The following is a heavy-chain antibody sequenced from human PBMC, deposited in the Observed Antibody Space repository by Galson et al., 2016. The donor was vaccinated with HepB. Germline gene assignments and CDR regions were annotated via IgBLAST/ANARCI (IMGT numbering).Heavy chain of an antibody. CDR2: INGDGSST. D-gene: IGHD2-21*01. V-gene: IGHV3-74*01. CDR1: GFTFSSYW. J-gene: IGHJ3*02. CDR3: ARGRRSIPNALDI. Sequence: SLRLSCAASGFTFSSYWMHWVRQTPGKGLVWVSRINGDGSSTNYADSVKGRFPISRENAKNTLFLQMNSLGAEETAVYYCARGRRSIPNALDIWGKGTVVTVSS.